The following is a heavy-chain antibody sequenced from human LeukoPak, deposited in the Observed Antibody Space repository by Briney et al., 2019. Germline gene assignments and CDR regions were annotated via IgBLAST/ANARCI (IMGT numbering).Heavy chain of an antibody. CDR1: GYSFTGHY. CDR3: AIAEYAGIVRANAAFDI. Sequence: ASVKVSCKASGYSFTGHYMHWVRQAPGQGLEWMGVINPSGGSTSYAQKFQGRVTMTRDMSTSTVYMELSSLRSEDTAVYYCAIAEYAGIVRANAAFDIWGQGTMVTVSS. CDR2: INPSGGST. D-gene: IGHD1-26*01. V-gene: IGHV1-46*03. J-gene: IGHJ3*02.